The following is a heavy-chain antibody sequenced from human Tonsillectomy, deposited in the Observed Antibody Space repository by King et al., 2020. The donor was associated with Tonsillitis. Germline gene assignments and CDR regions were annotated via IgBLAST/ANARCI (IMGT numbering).Heavy chain of an antibody. CDR2: ISSRSSYI. CDR1: GFTFSRYS. D-gene: IGHD4-17*01. CDR3: TSAPFYGDHGDWFDP. J-gene: IGHJ5*02. V-gene: IGHV3-21*01. Sequence: VQLVESGGGLVKPGGSLRLSCAASGFTFSRYSMNWVRQAPGKGLEWVSSISSRSSYIYYADSVKGRFTISRDNAKNSLYLQMDSLRAEDTAIYLCTSAPFYGDHGDWFDPWGQGTLVTVSS.